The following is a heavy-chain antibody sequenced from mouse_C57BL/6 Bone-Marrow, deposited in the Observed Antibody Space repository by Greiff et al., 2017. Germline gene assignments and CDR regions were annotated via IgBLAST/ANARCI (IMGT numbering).Heavy chain of an antibody. D-gene: IGHD1-1*01. CDR2: IYPGSGST. CDR1: GYTFTSYW. Sequence: QVQLQQSGAELVKPGASVKMSCKASGYTFTSYWITWVKQRPGQGLEWIGDIYPGSGSTNYNEKFKSKATLTVDTSSSTAYMQLSSLTSEDSAVYYCARFMATVVATDYFDYWGQGTTLTVSS. CDR3: ARFMATVVATDYFDY. V-gene: IGHV1-55*01. J-gene: IGHJ2*01.